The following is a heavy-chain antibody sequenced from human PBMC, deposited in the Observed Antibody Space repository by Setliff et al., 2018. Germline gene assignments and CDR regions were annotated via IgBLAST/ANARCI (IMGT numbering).Heavy chain of an antibody. CDR2: INQDGSTP. CDR3: ARDGVYYGMDV. Sequence: GGSLRLSCAASGFTFNFFWMSWVRQVPGKGLEWVANINQDGSTPFYADSVRGRLTVSRDNAKNSLFLEMNSLRAEDTGVYYCARDGVYYGMDVWGQGTSVTVSS. J-gene: IGHJ6*02. CDR1: GFTFNFFW. V-gene: IGHV3-7*01.